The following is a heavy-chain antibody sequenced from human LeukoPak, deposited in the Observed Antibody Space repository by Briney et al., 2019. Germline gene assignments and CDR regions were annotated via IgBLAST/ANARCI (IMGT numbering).Heavy chain of an antibody. CDR3: ARGRRELELDIFDI. Sequence: VASVKVSCKASGYTFTGYYMHWVRQAPGQGLEWMGRINPNSGGTNYAQKLQGRVTMTTDTSTSTAYMEVRSLRSDDTAVYYCARGRRELELDIFDIWGQGTMVTVSS. CDR1: GYTFTGYY. V-gene: IGHV1-2*06. D-gene: IGHD1-1*01. CDR2: INPNSGGT. J-gene: IGHJ3*02.